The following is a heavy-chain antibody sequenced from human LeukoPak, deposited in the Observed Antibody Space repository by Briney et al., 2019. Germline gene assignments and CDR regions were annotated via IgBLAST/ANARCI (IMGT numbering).Heavy chain of an antibody. CDR3: ARGTHRNRYTDALHI. D-gene: IGHD1-1*01. CDR1: GFTFDDYG. Sequence: GGSLRLSCAASGFTFDDYGMNWVRPAPGKGLEWVSGISWNSGFVVYADSVKGRFTISRDNAKNSLYLEMNSLRPEDTALYYCARGTHRNRYTDALHIWGQGTVVTVSS. CDR2: ISWNSGFV. J-gene: IGHJ3*02. V-gene: IGHV3-9*01.